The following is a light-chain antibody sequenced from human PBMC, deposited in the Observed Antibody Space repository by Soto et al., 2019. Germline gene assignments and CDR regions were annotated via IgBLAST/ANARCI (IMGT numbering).Light chain of an antibody. V-gene: IGKV1-27*01. Sequence: DIQMTQSPSSLGASVGDRVTISCRASQGIANYLAWYQQKPGEVPKLLIFAASTLHSGVSSRFTGSGSGTEFTLTISRLQPEDVATYYCQKYNWPPFTVGHGTKVEIK. CDR1: QGIANY. CDR3: QKYNWPPFT. J-gene: IGKJ3*01. CDR2: AAS.